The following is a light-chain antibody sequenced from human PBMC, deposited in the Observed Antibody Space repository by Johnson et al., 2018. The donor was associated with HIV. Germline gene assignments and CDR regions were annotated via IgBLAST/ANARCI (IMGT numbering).Light chain of an antibody. CDR1: SSNIGSNY. Sequence: QPVLTQPPSVSAAPGQKVTISCSGSSSNIGSNYVSWYQQLPGTAPKLLIYDNNKRPSGIPDRFSGSKSGTSATLGITGLQTGDEADYYCGTWDSSLSAGGVFGTGTKVTVL. CDR2: DNN. J-gene: IGLJ1*01. V-gene: IGLV1-51*01. CDR3: GTWDSSLSAGGV.